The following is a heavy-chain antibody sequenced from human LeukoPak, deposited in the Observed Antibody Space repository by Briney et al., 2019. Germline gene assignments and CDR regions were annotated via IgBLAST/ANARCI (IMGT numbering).Heavy chain of an antibody. CDR2: VSSSGST. Sequence: SETLSLTCTVAGDSVSSGRYFWSWIRQPAGKGLEWIGRVSSSGSTRYSRNISSLQSRVTISMDTSKNQFSLHLNSVTAADTAVYYCARNDSSGYFDYWGQGTLVTVSS. J-gene: IGHJ4*02. V-gene: IGHV4-61*02. CDR1: GDSVSSGRYF. D-gene: IGHD3-22*01. CDR3: ARNDSSGYFDY.